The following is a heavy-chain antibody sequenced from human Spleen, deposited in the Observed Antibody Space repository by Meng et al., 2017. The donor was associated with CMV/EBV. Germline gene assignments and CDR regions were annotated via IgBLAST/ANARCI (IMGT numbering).Heavy chain of an antibody. D-gene: IGHD1-26*01. Sequence: GSLKISCAASGFTFSVYSMNWVRQAPGKGLEWVSSISSSSSFIYYGDSVKGRFTISRDNAKNSLYLQMNSLRDEDTAVYYCARDLIRGVVGARPRGPGDLWGHGTLVTVSS. CDR1: GFTFSVYS. CDR2: ISSSSSFI. J-gene: IGHJ4*01. V-gene: IGHV3-21*01. CDR3: ARDLIRGVVGARPRGPGDL.